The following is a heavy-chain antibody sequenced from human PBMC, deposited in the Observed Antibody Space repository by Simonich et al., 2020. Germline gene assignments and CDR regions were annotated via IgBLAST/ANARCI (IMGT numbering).Heavy chain of an antibody. CDR2: IYHSGST. CDR1: GYSISSGYY. Sequence: QVQLQESGPGLVKPSETLSLTCAVSGYSISSGYYWGWIRQPPGKGLEWIGSIYHSGSTYYNPSLKSRGTISVDTSKNQFSLKLSSVTAADTAVYYCARVGYSNYYNYGMDVWGQGTTVTVSS. J-gene: IGHJ6*02. CDR3: ARVGYSNYYNYGMDV. D-gene: IGHD6-13*01. V-gene: IGHV4-38-2*01.